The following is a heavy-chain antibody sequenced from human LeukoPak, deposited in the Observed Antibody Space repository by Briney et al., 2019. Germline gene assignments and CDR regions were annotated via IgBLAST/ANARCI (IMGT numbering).Heavy chain of an antibody. Sequence: SETLSLTCTVSGGSICSSSYYWSWIRQPPGKGLEWIGSIYYSGSTYYNPSLKSRVTISVDTSKNQFSLKLSSVTAADTAVYYCARLENSGSYTSHWFDPWGQGTLVTVSS. CDR2: IYYSGST. V-gene: IGHV4-39*01. CDR1: GGSICSSSYY. J-gene: IGHJ5*02. D-gene: IGHD1-26*01. CDR3: ARLENSGSYTSHWFDP.